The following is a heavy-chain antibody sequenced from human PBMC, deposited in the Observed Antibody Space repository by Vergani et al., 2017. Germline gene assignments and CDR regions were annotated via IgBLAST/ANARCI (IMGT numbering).Heavy chain of an antibody. CDR3: ARHSGSYLGAFDI. V-gene: IGHV4-38-2*01. D-gene: IGHD1-26*01. Sequence: QVQLQESGPGLVKPSETLSLTCAVSGYSISSGYYWGWIRQPPGKGLEWIGSIYHSGSTNYNPSLKSRVTISVDTSKNQFSLKLSSVTAADTAVYYCARHSGSYLGAFDIWGQGTMVTVSS. CDR1: GYSISSGYY. J-gene: IGHJ3*02. CDR2: IYHSGST.